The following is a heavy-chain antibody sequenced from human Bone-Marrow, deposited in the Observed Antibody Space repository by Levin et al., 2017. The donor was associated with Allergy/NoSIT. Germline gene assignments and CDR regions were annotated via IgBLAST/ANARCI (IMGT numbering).Heavy chain of an antibody. CDR2: IRSKAYGGTT. J-gene: IGHJ4*02. V-gene: IGHV3-49*03. CDR1: GFTFGDYA. D-gene: IGHD1-20*01. Sequence: QPGGSLRLSCTASGFTFGDYAMSWFRQAPGKGLEWVGFIRSKAYGGTTEYAASVKGRFTISRDDSKSIAYLQMNSLKTEDTAVYYCTPKGSITGTTDYWGQGTLVTVSS. CDR3: TPKGSITGTTDY.